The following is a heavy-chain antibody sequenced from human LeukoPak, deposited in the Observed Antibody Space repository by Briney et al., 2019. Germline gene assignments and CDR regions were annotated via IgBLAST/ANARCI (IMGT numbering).Heavy chain of an antibody. V-gene: IGHV4-34*01. CDR2: INHSGST. CDR1: GGSFSGYY. Sequence: PSETLSLTCAVYGGSFSGYYWSWIRRPPGKGLEWIGEINHSGSTNYNPSLKSRVTISVDTSKNQFSLKLSSVTAADTAVYYCARGGPYSSSSDFDYWGQGTLVTVSS. D-gene: IGHD6-6*01. J-gene: IGHJ4*02. CDR3: ARGGPYSSSSDFDY.